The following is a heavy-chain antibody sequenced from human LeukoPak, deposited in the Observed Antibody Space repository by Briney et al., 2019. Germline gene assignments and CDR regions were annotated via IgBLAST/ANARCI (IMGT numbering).Heavy chain of an antibody. Sequence: ASVKVSCKASGYTFTNYGISWVRQAPGQGLEWMGWVSAYHGDTNFAQNLQGRVSMTTDTSTSTAYMELRSLRSDDTAVYFCARSPGKNYYDTNGYGDYWGQGTLVTVSS. CDR2: VSAYHGDT. D-gene: IGHD3-22*01. CDR3: ARSPGKNYYDTNGYGDY. V-gene: IGHV1-18*01. CDR1: GYTFTNYG. J-gene: IGHJ4*02.